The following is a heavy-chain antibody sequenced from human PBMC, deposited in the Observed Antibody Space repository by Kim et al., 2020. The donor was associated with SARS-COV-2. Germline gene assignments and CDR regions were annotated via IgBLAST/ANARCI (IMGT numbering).Heavy chain of an antibody. V-gene: IGHV4-59*01. D-gene: IGHD4-17*01. J-gene: IGHJ4*02. CDR3: ARARGDYVDFDY. Sequence: TPPHKSRVTISVDTSKNQFSLKLSSVTAADTAVYYCARARGDYVDFDYWGQGTLVTVSS.